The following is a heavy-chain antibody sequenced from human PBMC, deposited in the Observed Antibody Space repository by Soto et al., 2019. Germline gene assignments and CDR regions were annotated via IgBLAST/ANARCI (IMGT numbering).Heavy chain of an antibody. CDR2: IIPIFGTA. CDR3: AREGGAGSYIHYGMDV. V-gene: IGHV1-69*06. Sequence: QVQLVQSGAEVKKPGSSVKVSCKASGGTFSSYAISWVRQAPGQGLEWMGGIIPIFGTANYAQKFQGRVTLAAVKSTSTAYMELSRLRSENTAVYYCAREGGAGSYIHYGMDVWGQGTTVTVSS. D-gene: IGHD3-10*01. J-gene: IGHJ6*02. CDR1: GGTFSSYA.